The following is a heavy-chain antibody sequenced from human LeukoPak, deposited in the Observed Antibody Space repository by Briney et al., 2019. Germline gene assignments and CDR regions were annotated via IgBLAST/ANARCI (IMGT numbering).Heavy chain of an antibody. CDR2: ISATRGIT. D-gene: IGHD3-3*01. J-gene: IGHJ6*03. Sequence: QPGGSLRLSCAASGFNYTSYTMNWVRQAPGMGLEWLSYISATRGITYYADSVKGRFTISRDNAKNSLSLQMDSLRAEDTAAYYCVRGSLASGVVVYYYYYLDVWGKGTTVTVSS. CDR1: GFNYTSYT. CDR3: VRGSLASGVVVYYYYYLDV. V-gene: IGHV3-48*01.